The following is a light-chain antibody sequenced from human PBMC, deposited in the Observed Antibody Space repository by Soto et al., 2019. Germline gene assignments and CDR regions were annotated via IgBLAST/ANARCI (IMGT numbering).Light chain of an antibody. J-gene: IGLJ1*01. CDR1: SRDVGAYNY. Sequence: QSALAQPASVSGSPGQSITISCTGTSRDVGAYNYVSWYQHHPGKAPKLLIYQVTYRPSGVSTRFAGSKSGNTASLTISGLQAEDEDDYYCSSNTAKFTYVFGTGTKLTVL. V-gene: IGLV2-14*01. CDR2: QVT. CDR3: SSNTAKFTYV.